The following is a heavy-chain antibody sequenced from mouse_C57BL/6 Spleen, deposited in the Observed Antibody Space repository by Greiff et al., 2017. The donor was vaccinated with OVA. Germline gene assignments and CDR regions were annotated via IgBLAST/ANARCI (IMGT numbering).Heavy chain of an antibody. D-gene: IGHD4-1*01. J-gene: IGHJ1*03. CDR2: IYPGSGNT. Sequence: QVQLQQSGPELVKPGASVKISCKASGYSFTSYYIHWVKQRPGQGLEWIGWIYPGSGNTKYNEKFKGKATLTADTSSSTAYMQLSSLTSEDSAVYYCASWDGGYFDDWGTGTTVTVSS. V-gene: IGHV1-66*01. CDR3: ASWDGGYFDD. CDR1: GYSFTSYY.